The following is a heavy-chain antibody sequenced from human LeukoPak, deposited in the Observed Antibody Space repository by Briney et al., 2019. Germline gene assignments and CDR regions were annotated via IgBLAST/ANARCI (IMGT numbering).Heavy chain of an antibody. V-gene: IGHV6-1*01. CDR2: TYYRSKLYN. D-gene: IGHD6-19*01. CDR3: ARTRYSSGWYFDY. CDR1: GDIVSSNSAA. J-gene: IGHJ4*02. Sequence: SQTLSLTCALSGDIVSSNSAAWNWIRQSPSRGLEWLVRTYYRSKLYNDYAVSVKSRITINPDTSKNQFSLQPNSVTPEDTAGYYCARTRYSSGWYFDYWGQGTLVTVSS.